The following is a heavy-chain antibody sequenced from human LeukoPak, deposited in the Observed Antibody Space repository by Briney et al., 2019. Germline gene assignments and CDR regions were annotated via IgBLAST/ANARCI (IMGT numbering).Heavy chain of an antibody. CDR2: IYYSGST. J-gene: IGHJ4*02. CDR1: GGSISSSSYY. CDR3: ARQGYFDWLIDY. Sequence: SETLSLTCTVSGGSISSSSYYWGWIRQPPGKGLEWIGSIYYSGSTYYNPSLKSRVTISVDTSKNQFSLKLSSVTAADTAVYYCARQGYFDWLIDYWGQGTLVTVSS. V-gene: IGHV4-39*01. D-gene: IGHD3-9*01.